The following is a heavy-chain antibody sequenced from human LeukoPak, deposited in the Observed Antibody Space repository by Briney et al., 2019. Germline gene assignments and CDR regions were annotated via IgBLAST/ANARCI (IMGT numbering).Heavy chain of an antibody. CDR1: GFTFSSYE. V-gene: IGHV3-48*03. CDR2: ISGSGTTI. CDR3: ARDKPPIDY. Sequence: PGGSLRLSCAASGFTFSSYEMNWVRQAPGKGLEWVSYISGSGTTIYYTDSVKGRFTISRDNAKNSLYLQMNSLRAEDTAVYYCARDKPPIDYWGQGTLVTVSS. J-gene: IGHJ4*02.